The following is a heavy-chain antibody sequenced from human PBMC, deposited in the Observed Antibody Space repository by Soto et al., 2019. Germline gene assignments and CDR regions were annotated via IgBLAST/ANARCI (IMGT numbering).Heavy chain of an antibody. CDR3: ARDLGDSSEY. CDR1: GFTVITSY. CDR2: IYSGGST. Sequence: HPGGSLRLSCAASGFTVITSYMTWVRQAPGKGLEWVSVIYSGGSTYYADSVRGRFTISRDNSKNTLYLQMNSLRAEDTAVYYCARDLGDSSEYWGQGTLVTVSS. D-gene: IGHD3-22*01. J-gene: IGHJ4*02. V-gene: IGHV3-66*01.